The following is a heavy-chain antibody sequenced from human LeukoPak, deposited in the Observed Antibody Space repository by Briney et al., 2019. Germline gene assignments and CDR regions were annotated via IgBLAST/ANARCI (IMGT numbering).Heavy chain of an antibody. J-gene: IGHJ4*02. CDR3: TRMTTGHDY. CDR2: INHSGYT. Sequence: SETLSLTCAVSGVSFDYYYWSWVRQTPGKGLEWLGEINHSGYTNDSPSLKSRVTLSIDTSRQQFSLNLRSVTVADTGIYYCTRMTTGHDYWGQGTLVTVSS. CDR1: GVSFDYYY. D-gene: IGHD4-17*01. V-gene: IGHV4-34*01.